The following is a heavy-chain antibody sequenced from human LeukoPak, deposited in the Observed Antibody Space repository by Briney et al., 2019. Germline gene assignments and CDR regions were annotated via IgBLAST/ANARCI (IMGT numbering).Heavy chain of an antibody. Sequence: PSETLSLTCTVSGGSINNTHYYWGWIRQPPGKGLQWIGTIYYSGSTYYNPSLKSRVTISVDTSRNQFSLKLNSVTAADTAVYYCARTIPYPVWGQGTLVTVSS. CDR2: IYYSGST. J-gene: IGHJ4*02. D-gene: IGHD3-3*01. CDR3: ARTIPYPV. V-gene: IGHV4-39*07. CDR1: GGSINNTHYY.